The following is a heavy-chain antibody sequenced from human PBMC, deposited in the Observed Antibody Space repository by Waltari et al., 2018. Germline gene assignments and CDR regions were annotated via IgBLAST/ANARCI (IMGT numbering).Heavy chain of an antibody. CDR3: ARDRRPTMILGSGAFDI. V-gene: IGHV3-21*01. Sequence: EVRLVESGGGLVRPGASLGLSCAASGLPFGYYTIIWAPQAPGNGPEGISFITSDGTHTTYSDSMRGRLTISRDNAKNSLFLQINSLRADDTAVYYCARDRRPTMILGSGAFDIWGQGTVVNVSS. CDR2: ITSDGTHT. CDR1: GLPFGYYT. D-gene: IGHD3-22*01. J-gene: IGHJ3*02.